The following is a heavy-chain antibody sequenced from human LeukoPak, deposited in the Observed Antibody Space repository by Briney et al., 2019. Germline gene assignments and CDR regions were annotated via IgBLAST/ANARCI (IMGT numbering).Heavy chain of an antibody. D-gene: IGHD1-26*01. CDR3: ARVLWGATAFDY. CDR2: INPNSGDT. Sequence: GASVKVSCKASGYTFTSYAMNWVRQAPGQGPEWMGWINPNSGDTNYAQKFQGRVTMTRDTSISTAYMELSRLRSDDTAVYYCARVLWGATAFDYWGQGTLVTVSS. J-gene: IGHJ4*02. V-gene: IGHV1-2*02. CDR1: GYTFTSYA.